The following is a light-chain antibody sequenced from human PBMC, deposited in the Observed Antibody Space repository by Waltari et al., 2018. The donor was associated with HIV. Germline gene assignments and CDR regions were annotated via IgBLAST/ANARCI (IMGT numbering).Light chain of an antibody. CDR3: QQYINWPPWS. CDR1: QSVGRN. J-gene: IGKJ1*01. Sequence: EIVMTQSQATLSVSQGERVTISCRASQSVGRNLASYQQKPGRAPRLRVYSASTRATGIPARFSGSGSGTEFTLTISSLQSEDFAVYYCQQYINWPPWSFCQGTKVEIK. CDR2: SAS. V-gene: IGKV3-15*01.